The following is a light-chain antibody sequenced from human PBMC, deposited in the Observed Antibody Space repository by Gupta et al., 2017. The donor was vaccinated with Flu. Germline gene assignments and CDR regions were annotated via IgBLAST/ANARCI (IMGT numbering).Light chain of an antibody. V-gene: IGKV2-30*02. Sequence: DVVMTQTPLSLSVHLGQPASISCSASQSLRHRNSNTYGSWLQQRPGESPRLINYRVSTQDCGVPDLFSGSWSGTYFTLKISRVEAEYVGVYYCMQGTHSLTFGRGTKVEIK. CDR2: RVS. CDR1: QSLRHRNSNTY. CDR3: MQGTHSLT. J-gene: IGKJ4*01.